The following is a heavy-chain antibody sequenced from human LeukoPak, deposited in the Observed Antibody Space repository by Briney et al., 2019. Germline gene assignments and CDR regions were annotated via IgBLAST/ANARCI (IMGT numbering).Heavy chain of an antibody. D-gene: IGHD5-18*01. Sequence: GGSLRLSCAASGFTFDDYTMHWVRHAPGKGLEWVSLISWDGGSTYYADSVKGRFTISRDNSKNSLYLQMNSLRTEDTALYYCARRTAMGYYYGMDVWGQGTTVTVSS. CDR2: ISWDGGST. J-gene: IGHJ6*02. CDR3: ARRTAMGYYYGMDV. CDR1: GFTFDDYT. V-gene: IGHV3-43*01.